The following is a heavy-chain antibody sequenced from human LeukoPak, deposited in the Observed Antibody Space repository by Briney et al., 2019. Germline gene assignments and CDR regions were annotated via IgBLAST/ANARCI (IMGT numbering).Heavy chain of an antibody. D-gene: IGHD2-2*01. J-gene: IGHJ4*02. CDR2: ISGSGGST. CDR1: GFTFSSYA. V-gene: IGHV3-23*01. Sequence: TGGSLRLSCAASGFTFSSYAMSWVRQAPGKGLEWVSAISGSGGSTYYADSVKGRFTISRDNSKNTLYLQMNSLRAEDTAVYYCARTGGIVVVPAAKGNDYWGQGTLVTVSS. CDR3: ARTGGIVVVPAAKGNDY.